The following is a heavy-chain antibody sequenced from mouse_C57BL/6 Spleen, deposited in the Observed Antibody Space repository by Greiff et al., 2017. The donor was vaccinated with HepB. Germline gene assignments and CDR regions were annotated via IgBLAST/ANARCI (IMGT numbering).Heavy chain of an antibody. CDR1: GFTFSDYY. D-gene: IGHD6-2*01. J-gene: IGHJ1*03. CDR2: ISNGGGST. Sequence: DVKLVESGGGLVQPGGSLKLSCAASGFTFSDYYMYWVRQTPEKRLEWVAYISNGGGSTYYPDTVKGRFTISRDNAKNTLYLQMSRLKSEDTAMYYCARRSGRISGYFDVWGTGTTVTVSS. CDR3: ARRSGRISGYFDV. V-gene: IGHV5-12*01.